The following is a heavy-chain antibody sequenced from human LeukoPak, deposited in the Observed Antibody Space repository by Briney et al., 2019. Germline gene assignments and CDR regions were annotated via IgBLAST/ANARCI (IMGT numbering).Heavy chain of an antibody. V-gene: IGHV3-23*01. D-gene: IGHD1-26*01. J-gene: IGHJ4*02. Sequence: PGGSLRLPCVTSGFMFGAYAMSWVRQAPGKGLEWVSIISGSGERTYYTDSVKGRFTVSRDNSKNTLYLQMKSLRAEDTAVYYCVSQSYSGSDNYYFHYWGQGTLVAVSS. CDR2: ISGSGERT. CDR1: GFMFGAYA. CDR3: VSQSYSGSDNYYFHY.